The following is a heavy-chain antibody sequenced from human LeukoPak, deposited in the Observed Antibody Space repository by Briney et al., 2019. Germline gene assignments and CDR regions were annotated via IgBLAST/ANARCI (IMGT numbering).Heavy chain of an antibody. CDR1: GYTLTGYY. Sequence: ASVKVSCKASGYTLTGYYMHWVRQAPGQGLEWMGWINPNSGGTNYAQKFQGRVTMTRNTSISTAYMELSSLRSEDTAVYYCARVPVKFRYYFDYWGQGTLVTVSS. J-gene: IGHJ4*02. CDR2: INPNSGGT. V-gene: IGHV1-2*02. CDR3: ARVPVKFRYYFDY. D-gene: IGHD2/OR15-2a*01.